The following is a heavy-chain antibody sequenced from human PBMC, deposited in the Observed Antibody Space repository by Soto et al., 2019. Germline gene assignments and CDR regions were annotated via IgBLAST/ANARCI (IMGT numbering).Heavy chain of an antibody. J-gene: IGHJ4*02. CDR2: IGPKNGAT. D-gene: IGHD1-26*01. CDR3: GRGRSGELVVFY. V-gene: IGHV1-2*02. CDR1: GYTFTGHY. Sequence: QVQLVQSGAAVKKSGASVKVSCKASGYTFTGHYIHWVRQAPGQGPEWMGEIGPKNGATKYAQKFQGRVTMTRDTSITTVYMELSNLSPDDTDVEYCGRGRSGELVVFYWGQGPLVTVYS.